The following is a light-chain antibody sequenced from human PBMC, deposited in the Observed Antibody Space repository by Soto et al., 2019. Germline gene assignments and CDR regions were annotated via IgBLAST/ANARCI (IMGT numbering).Light chain of an antibody. V-gene: IGKV3-15*01. J-gene: IGKJ1*01. CDR2: GAS. CDR3: QQYNNWWT. CDR1: QSVSSY. Sequence: EIVLPPSPATLSLSPGESATLSGRASQSVSSYLAWYQQKPGQAPRLLIYGASTRATGIPARFSGSGSGTEFTLTISSLQSEDFAVYYCQQYNNWWTFGQGTKVDIK.